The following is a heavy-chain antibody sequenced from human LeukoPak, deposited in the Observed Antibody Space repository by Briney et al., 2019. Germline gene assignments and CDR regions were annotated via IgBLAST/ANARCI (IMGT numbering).Heavy chain of an antibody. Sequence: SGTLSLTCAVSGGSISSSNWWSWVRQPPGKGLEWIGEIYHSGSTNYNPSLKSRVTISVDKSKNQFSPKLSSVTAVDTAVYYCARRSHYDILTGPFDYWGQGTLVTVSS. J-gene: IGHJ4*02. CDR1: GGSISSSNW. V-gene: IGHV4-4*02. D-gene: IGHD3-9*01. CDR3: ARRSHYDILTGPFDY. CDR2: IYHSGST.